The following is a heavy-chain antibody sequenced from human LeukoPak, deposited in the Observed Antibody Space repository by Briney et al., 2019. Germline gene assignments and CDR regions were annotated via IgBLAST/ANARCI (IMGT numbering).Heavy chain of an antibody. CDR3: ARRKYYDSSGYSHPGDAFDI. D-gene: IGHD3-22*01. J-gene: IGHJ3*02. CDR2: INHSGST. CDR1: GGSFSGYY. Sequence: SETLSLTCAVYGGSFSGYYWSWIRQPPGKGLEWIGEINHSGSTNYNPPLKSRVTISVDTSKNQFSLKLSSVTAADTAVYYCARRKYYDSSGYSHPGDAFDIWGQGTMVTVSS. V-gene: IGHV4-34*01.